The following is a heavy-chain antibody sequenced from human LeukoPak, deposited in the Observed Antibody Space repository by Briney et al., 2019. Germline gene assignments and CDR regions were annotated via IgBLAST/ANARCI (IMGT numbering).Heavy chain of an antibody. D-gene: IGHD5-18*01. Sequence: GASVKVSCKASGYTFTSYGNSWVRQAPGQGLEWMGWISAYNGNTNYAQKLQGRVTMTTDTSTSTAYMELRSLRSDDTAVYYCARSNAVSGYSYGSDYWGQGTLVTVSS. CDR2: ISAYNGNT. CDR1: GYTFTSYG. J-gene: IGHJ4*02. V-gene: IGHV1-18*04. CDR3: ARSNAVSGYSYGSDY.